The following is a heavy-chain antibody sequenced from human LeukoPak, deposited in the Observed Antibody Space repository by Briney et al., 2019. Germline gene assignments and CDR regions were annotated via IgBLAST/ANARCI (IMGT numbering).Heavy chain of an antibody. CDR2: IYYSGST. J-gene: IGHJ3*02. Sequence: SETLSLTCTVSGGSISSSSYYWGWIRQPPGKGLEWIGSIYYSGSTYYNPSLKSRVTISVDTSKNQFSLKLSSVTAADTAVYYCAREVGATGEGYAFDIWGQGTMVTVSS. D-gene: IGHD1-26*01. CDR3: AREVGATGEGYAFDI. CDR1: GGSISSSSYY. V-gene: IGHV4-39*07.